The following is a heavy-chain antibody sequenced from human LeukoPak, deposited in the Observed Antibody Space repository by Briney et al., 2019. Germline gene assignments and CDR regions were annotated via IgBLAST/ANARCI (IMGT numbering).Heavy chain of an antibody. CDR3: ARGVTGYYYYYYMDV. D-gene: IGHD3-16*01. CDR1: GGSFSSYY. CDR2: INHSGST. Sequence: PSETLSLTCAVYGGSFSSYYWSWIRQPPGKGLEWIGEINHSGSTNYNPSLKSRVTISVDTSKNQFSLKLSSVTAADTAVYYCARGVTGYYYYYYMDVWGKGTTVTVSS. J-gene: IGHJ6*03. V-gene: IGHV4-34*01.